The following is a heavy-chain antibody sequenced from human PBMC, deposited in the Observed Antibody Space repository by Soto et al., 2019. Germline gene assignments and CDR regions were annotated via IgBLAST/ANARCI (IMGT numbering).Heavy chain of an antibody. CDR2: ISGSGGST. Sequence: GGSLRLSCAASGFTFSSYAMSLVRQAPGKGLEWVSAISGSGGSTYYAYSVKGRFTISRDNSKNKLYLQMSSLGAEDTAVYYCAKPYNFGVVVPAAIQGWFDPWGQGTLVTVS. CDR3: AKPYNFGVVVPAAIQGWFDP. CDR1: GFTFSSYA. V-gene: IGHV3-23*01. D-gene: IGHD2-2*02. J-gene: IGHJ5*02.